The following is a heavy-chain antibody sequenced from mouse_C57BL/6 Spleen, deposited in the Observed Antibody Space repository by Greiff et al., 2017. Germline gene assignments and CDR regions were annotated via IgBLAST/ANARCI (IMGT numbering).Heavy chain of an antibody. CDR2: IDPSDSYT. CDR1: GYTFTSYW. J-gene: IGHJ3*01. D-gene: IGHD3-2*02. Sequence: QVQLQQPGAELVMPGASVKLSCKASGYTFTSYWMHWVKQRPGQGLEWIGEIDPSDSYTNYNQKFKGKSTLTVDKSSSTAYMQLSSLPSEDSAVYYCARSPAAQAAWFAYWGQGTLVTVSA. V-gene: IGHV1-69*01. CDR3: ARSPAAQAAWFAY.